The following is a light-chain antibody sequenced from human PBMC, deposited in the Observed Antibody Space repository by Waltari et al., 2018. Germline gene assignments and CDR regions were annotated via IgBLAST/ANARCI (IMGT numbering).Light chain of an antibody. J-gene: IGLJ2*01. V-gene: IGLV3-21*04. CDR1: NIGSKS. CDR3: QVWDSSSDRVV. CDR2: YDS. Sequence: SYVLTQPPSVSVAPGKTARITCGGNNIGSKSVHWYQQKPGQAPVLVIYYDSDRPSGIPERFSGCNAGNTATLSISRVEAGDEADYYCQVWDSSSDRVVFGGGTKLTVL.